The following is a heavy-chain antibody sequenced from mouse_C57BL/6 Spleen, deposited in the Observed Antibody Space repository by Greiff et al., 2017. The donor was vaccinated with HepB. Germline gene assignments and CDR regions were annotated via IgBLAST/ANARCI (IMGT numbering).Heavy chain of an antibody. J-gene: IGHJ4*01. CDR1: GYTFTGYW. D-gene: IGHD3-2*02. CDR2: ILPGSGST. CDR3: ARDGGSSGYDYAMDY. V-gene: IGHV1-9*01. Sequence: QVQLQQSGAELMKPGASVKLSCKATGYTFTGYWIEWVKQRPGHGLEWIGEILPGSGSTNYNEKFKGKATLTADKSSSTAYMQLSSLTYEDSAVYYCARDGGSSGYDYAMDYWGQGTSVTVSS.